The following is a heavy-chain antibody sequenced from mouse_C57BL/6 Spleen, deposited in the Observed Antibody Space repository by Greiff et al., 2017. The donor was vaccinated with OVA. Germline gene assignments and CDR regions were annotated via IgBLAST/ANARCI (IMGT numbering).Heavy chain of an antibody. CDR3: ARQRTGTGYAMDY. CDR2: ISSGGSYT. V-gene: IGHV5-6*02. Sequence: DVMLVESGGDLVKPGGSLKLSCAASGFTFSSYGMSWVRQTPDKRLEWVATISSGGSYTYYPDSVKGRFTISRDNAKNTLYLQMSSLKSEDTAMYYCARQRTGTGYAMDYWGQGTSVTVSS. D-gene: IGHD4-1*01. CDR1: GFTFSSYG. J-gene: IGHJ4*01.